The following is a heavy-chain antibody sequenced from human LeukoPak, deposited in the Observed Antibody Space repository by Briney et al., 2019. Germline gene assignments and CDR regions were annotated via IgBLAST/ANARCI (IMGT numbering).Heavy chain of an antibody. D-gene: IGHD3-22*01. CDR3: AKDVVTGRLADY. CDR2: ISGRGDST. J-gene: IGHJ4*02. CDR1: GFTFRNYA. Sequence: GGSLRLSCAASGFTFRNYAMSWVRQAPGKGLEWVSAISGRGDSTYYADSVKGRFTISRDNSKNTLYLQMNSLRADDTAIYYCAKDVVTGRLADYWGQGTLVTVSS. V-gene: IGHV3-23*01.